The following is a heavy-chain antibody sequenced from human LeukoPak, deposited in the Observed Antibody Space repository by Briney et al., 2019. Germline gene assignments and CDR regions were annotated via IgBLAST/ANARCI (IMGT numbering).Heavy chain of an antibody. D-gene: IGHD6-25*01. J-gene: IGHJ4*02. Sequence: GASVKVSCKASGYTFTNYAMNWVRQAPGHGLEWMGWISTNTGNPTYAQGFTGRFVFSLDTSASTAYLQISSLKTEDTAVYYCAREDAAADYWGQGTLVTVSS. CDR1: GYTFTNYA. CDR2: ISTNTGNP. CDR3: AREDAAADY. V-gene: IGHV7-4-1*02.